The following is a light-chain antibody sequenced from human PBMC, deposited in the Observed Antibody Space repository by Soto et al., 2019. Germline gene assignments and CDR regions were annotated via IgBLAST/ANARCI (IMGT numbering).Light chain of an antibody. CDR2: DVS. V-gene: IGLV2-14*01. CDR3: SSYTSSSTYV. J-gene: IGLJ1*01. Sequence: QSALTQPASVSGSPGQSITISCTGTSSDVGGYKYVSWYQQHPGKAPKLMIYDVSNRPSGVSNRFSGSKSGNTASLTISGLEGEDEADYYCSSYTSSSTYVFGTGTKVTVL. CDR1: SSDVGGYKY.